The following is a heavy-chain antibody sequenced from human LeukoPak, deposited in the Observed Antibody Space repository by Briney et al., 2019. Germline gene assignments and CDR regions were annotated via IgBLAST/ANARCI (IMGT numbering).Heavy chain of an antibody. Sequence: ASVKVSCKASGYTFTSYGISWVRQAPGQGLEWMGWISAYNGNTNYAQKLQGRVTMTTDTSTSTAYMELSSLRSEDTAVYYCARVLSSGWYSTRPQNWFDPWGQGTLVTVSS. CDR3: ARVLSSGWYSTRPQNWFDP. D-gene: IGHD6-19*01. CDR2: ISAYNGNT. CDR1: GYTFTSYG. V-gene: IGHV1-18*01. J-gene: IGHJ5*02.